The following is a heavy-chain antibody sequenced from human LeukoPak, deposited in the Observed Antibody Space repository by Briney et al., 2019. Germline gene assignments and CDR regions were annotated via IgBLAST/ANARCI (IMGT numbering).Heavy chain of an antibody. CDR1: GDSITNYY. D-gene: IGHD2-2*01. J-gene: IGHJ5*02. Sequence: SETLSLTCTISGDSITNYYWSWIRQPPGRGLEWIGYIYYSGSANYNPPLKSRVTISVDTSKNQFSLKMTSVTAADTAVYYCARGMPRGWFDPWGQGTLVTVSS. CDR2: IYYSGSA. V-gene: IGHV4-59*01. CDR3: ARGMPRGWFDP.